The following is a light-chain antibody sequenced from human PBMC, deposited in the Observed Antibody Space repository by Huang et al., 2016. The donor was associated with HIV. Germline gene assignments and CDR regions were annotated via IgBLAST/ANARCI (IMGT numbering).Light chain of an antibody. Sequence: DIQLTQSPSSLSASVGDGITITCRASENIGYSLSWFRQRPGRAPEDLIYAASRLHAGVPSKFRATGSGTNFTLSIDGLGPEDFATYYCQQSRSLPRTYGGGTKVDI. J-gene: IGKJ4*01. CDR2: AAS. CDR1: ENIGYS. CDR3: QQSRSLPRT. V-gene: IGKV1-39*01.